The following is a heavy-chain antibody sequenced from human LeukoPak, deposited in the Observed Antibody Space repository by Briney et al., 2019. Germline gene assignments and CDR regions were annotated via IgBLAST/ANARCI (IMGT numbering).Heavy chain of an antibody. CDR3: ARKTGTFGLIDY. J-gene: IGHJ4*02. CDR2: INPNSGDT. D-gene: IGHD1-7*01. V-gene: IGHV1-2*02. CDR1: GYTFTGYY. Sequence: ASVKVSCKASGYTFTGYYMHWVRQAPGQGLEWMGWINPNSGDTNYAQNFQGRVTMTRDPSISTAYMELSGLRSDDTAVFYCARKTGTFGLIDYWGQGTLVTVSS.